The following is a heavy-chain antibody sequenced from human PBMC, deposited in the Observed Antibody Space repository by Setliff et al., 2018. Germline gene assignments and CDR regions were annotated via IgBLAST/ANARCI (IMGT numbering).Heavy chain of an antibody. CDR1: GYPFTNYG. V-gene: IGHV1-18*01. CDR2: ISGHNGDT. Sequence: ASVKVSCKTSGYPFTNYGLSWVRQAPGQGLEWMGWISGHNGDTKLAQNFQGRVTVTTDTFTNTGNMELRSLRSDDTAFYYCARADYSSSLHYFDCWGQGTLVTVSS. J-gene: IGHJ4*02. CDR3: ARADYSSSLHYFDC. D-gene: IGHD6-13*01.